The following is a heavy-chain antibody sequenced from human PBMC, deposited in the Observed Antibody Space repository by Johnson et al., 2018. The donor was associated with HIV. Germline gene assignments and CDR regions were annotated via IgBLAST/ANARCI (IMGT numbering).Heavy chain of an antibody. Sequence: QVQLVESGGGLVQPGGSLRLSCASSGFTFSDYYMNWIRQTPGKGLEWVSYISSGGNTIYYADSVKGRFTNSRDNAKNSLYLQMSSLRAEDTAVYYCAREGVAVRYIDDAFDILGQGTMVTVSS. CDR1: GFTFSDYY. CDR2: ISSGGNTI. J-gene: IGHJ3*02. V-gene: IGHV3-11*04. CDR3: AREGVAVRYIDDAFDI. D-gene: IGHD3-9*01.